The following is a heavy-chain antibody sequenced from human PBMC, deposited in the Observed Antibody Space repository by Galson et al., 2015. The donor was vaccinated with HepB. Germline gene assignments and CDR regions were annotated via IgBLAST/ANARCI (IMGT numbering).Heavy chain of an antibody. D-gene: IGHD6-19*01. J-gene: IGHJ3*02. CDR3: ARARRQWLVHGAFDI. V-gene: IGHV3-53*01. CDR1: GFTVSSNY. CDR2: IYSGGST. Sequence: SLRLSCAASGFTVSSNYMSWVRQAPGKGLEWVSVIYSGGSTYYADSVKGRFTISRDNSKNTLYLQMNSLRAEDTAVYYCARARRQWLVHGAFDIWGQGTMVTVSS.